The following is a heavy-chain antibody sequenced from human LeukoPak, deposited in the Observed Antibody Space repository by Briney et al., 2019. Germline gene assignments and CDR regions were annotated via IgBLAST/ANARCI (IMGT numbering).Heavy chain of an antibody. V-gene: IGHV3-48*03. J-gene: IGHJ4*02. Sequence: PGGSLRLSCPASGFTFSSYEMNWVRQAPGKGLEWVSYISNSGDSTYYADSVKGRFTISRDNSKNTMYLQMNSLRAEDTAVYYCAKDAMVEYYFDYWGQGTLVTVSS. CDR1: GFTFSSYE. CDR2: ISNSGDST. CDR3: AKDAMVEYYFDY. D-gene: IGHD2-15*01.